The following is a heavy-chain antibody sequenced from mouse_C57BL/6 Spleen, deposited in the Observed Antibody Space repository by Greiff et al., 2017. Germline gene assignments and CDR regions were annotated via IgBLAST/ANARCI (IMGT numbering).Heavy chain of an antibody. CDR2: IDPSDSYT. Sequence: QVQLRQPGAELVKPGASVKLSCKASGYTFTSYWMQWVKQRPGQGLEWIGEIDPSDSYTNYNQKFKGKATLTVDTSSSTAYMQLSSLTSEDSAVYYCARGGNYYAMDDWGQGTSVTVSS. CDR3: ARGGNYYAMDD. CDR1: GYTFTSYW. J-gene: IGHJ4*01. V-gene: IGHV1-50*01.